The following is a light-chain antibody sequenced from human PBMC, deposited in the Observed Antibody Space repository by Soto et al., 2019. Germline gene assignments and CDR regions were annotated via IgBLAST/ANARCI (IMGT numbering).Light chain of an antibody. V-gene: IGLV1-47*01. J-gene: IGLJ3*02. CDR3: ASWDDSLSGRV. Sequence: QSGLTQPPSASGTRGQRVIISCSGKTPNIGSNYVYWYRHLPGTAPQLLIYRNNQRPSGVPDRFSGSKSRTSASLAISGLRSEDEADYYCASWDDSLSGRVFGGGTKLTVL. CDR1: TPNIGSNY. CDR2: RNN.